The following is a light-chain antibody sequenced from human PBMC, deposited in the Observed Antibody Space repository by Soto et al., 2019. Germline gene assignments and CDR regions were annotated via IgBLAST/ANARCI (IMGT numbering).Light chain of an antibody. V-gene: IGKV3-11*01. CDR1: QSVSTF. J-gene: IGKJ5*01. CDR3: QQRGDWPPIT. Sequence: EIVLTQSPATLSLSPGERAILSCRASQSVSTFLVWFQQKPGQPPRLLIYNASNRTTGIPARLSGSGSGTDFTLTISSLEPEDFAVYYCQQRGDWPPITFGQGTRLEIK. CDR2: NAS.